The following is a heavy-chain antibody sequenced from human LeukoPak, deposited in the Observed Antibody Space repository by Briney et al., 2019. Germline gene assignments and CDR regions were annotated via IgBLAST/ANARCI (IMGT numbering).Heavy chain of an antibody. D-gene: IGHD4-17*01. CDR2: ITGSGGST. J-gene: IGHJ6*03. V-gene: IGHV3-23*01. Sequence: GGSLRLSCTASGFTFNLYAMTWVRQAPGKGLEWVSAITGSGGSTYYADSVKGRFTISRDNSKNTVYLQMNSLRVDDTAVYYCATLPGGDDYGDHGGHYYYYYMDVWGKGTTVTISS. CDR3: ATLPGGDDYGDHGGHYYYYYMDV. CDR1: GFTFNLYA.